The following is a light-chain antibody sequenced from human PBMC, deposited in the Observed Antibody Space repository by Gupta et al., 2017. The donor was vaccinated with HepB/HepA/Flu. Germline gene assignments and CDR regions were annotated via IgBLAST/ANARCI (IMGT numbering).Light chain of an antibody. Sequence: QSVLTLPPSVSGAPGQRVTIPCTGSSSNIGAGYDVHWYQQLPGTAPKLLISGDNNRPSGVPERFSGSKSGTSASLAITGLQAEDEADYYCQSYDSSLNDYVFGTGTKVTVL. CDR2: GDN. V-gene: IGLV1-40*01. J-gene: IGLJ1*01. CDR3: QSYDSSLNDYV. CDR1: SSNIGAGYD.